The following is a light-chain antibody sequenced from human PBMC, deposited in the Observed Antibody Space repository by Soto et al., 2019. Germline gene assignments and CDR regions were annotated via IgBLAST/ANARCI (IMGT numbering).Light chain of an antibody. Sequence: EMMLTHSPATLSVSPGERATLSCRASQSVSSNLAWYQQKPGQAPRLLIYDASNRATGIPARFSGSGSGTDFTLTISSLEPEDFAVYYCQQRSKWVTLGQGPRLEIK. CDR3: QQRSKWVT. CDR2: DAS. V-gene: IGKV3-11*01. CDR1: QSVSSN. J-gene: IGKJ5*01.